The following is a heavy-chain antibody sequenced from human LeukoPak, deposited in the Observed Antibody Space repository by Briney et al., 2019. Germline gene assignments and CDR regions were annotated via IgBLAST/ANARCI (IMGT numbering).Heavy chain of an antibody. CDR2: INPNSGGT. D-gene: IGHD4-17*01. V-gene: IGHV1-2*02. J-gene: IGHJ6*03. CDR3: VRLHYYYYYMDV. CDR1: GYTFTGYY. Sequence: ASVKVSCKASGYTFTGYYMHWVRQAPGQGLEWMGWINPNSGGTNYAQRFQGRVTMTRDTSISTAYMELSRLRSDDTAVYYCVRLHYYYYYMDVWGKGTTVTVSS.